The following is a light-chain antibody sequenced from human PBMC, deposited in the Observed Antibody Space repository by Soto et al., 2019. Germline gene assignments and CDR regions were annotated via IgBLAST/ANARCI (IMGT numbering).Light chain of an antibody. J-gene: IGKJ1*01. V-gene: IGKV3-11*01. CDR2: DAS. CDR1: QSVSSY. Sequence: EIVLTQSPATLSLSPGERATLSCRASQSVSSYLAWYQQKPGQAPRLLIYDASNRATGIPARFSGSGSGTDFPLTISSLEPEDFAVYSGQQRSNWPPWTFGQGTKVEIK. CDR3: QQRSNWPPWT.